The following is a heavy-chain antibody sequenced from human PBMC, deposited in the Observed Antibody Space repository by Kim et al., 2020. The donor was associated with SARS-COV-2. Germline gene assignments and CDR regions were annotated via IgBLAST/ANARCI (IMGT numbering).Heavy chain of an antibody. D-gene: IGHD6-6*01. J-gene: IGHJ6*02. Sequence: GGSLRLSCAASGFTFSNYAMSWVRQAPGKGLEWVSRIGASGAGPYYADSVKGRFTISRDNSENTLYLQMNSLRAEDTALYYCAKGRQLDVWGQGTTVTVSS. CDR3: AKGRQLDV. CDR1: GFTFSNYA. CDR2: IGASGAGP. V-gene: IGHV3-23*01.